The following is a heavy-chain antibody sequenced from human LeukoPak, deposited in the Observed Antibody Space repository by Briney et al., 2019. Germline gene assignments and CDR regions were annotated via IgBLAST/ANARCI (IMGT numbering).Heavy chain of an antibody. CDR2: IKQDGSEK. J-gene: IGHJ5*02. V-gene: IGHV3-7*03. D-gene: IGHD1-26*01. Sequence: AGGSLRLSCGGSGFTFSSYWMSWVRQAPGKGLVWVANIKQDGSEKFYADSVKGRFSISRDNAKNSLYLQMNSLRAEDTAVYYCARGATFDDWGQGTLVTVSS. CDR1: GFTFSSYW. CDR3: ARGATFDD.